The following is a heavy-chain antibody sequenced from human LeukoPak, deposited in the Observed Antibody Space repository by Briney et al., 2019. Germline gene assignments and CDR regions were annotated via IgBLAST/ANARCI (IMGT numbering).Heavy chain of an antibody. CDR1: GYHFTGYH. D-gene: IGHD6-13*01. V-gene: IGHV1-2*02. J-gene: IGHJ6*03. CDR2: ISTDTGDT. CDR3: ARDTGGVPGSSWYYYYYYMDV. Sequence: ASVKVSCKASGYHFTGYHDHWVRQAPGQGLEWMGMISTDTGDTDNAQNFQGRLTMTRDTSINTAYMELTSLTSDDTAVYYRARDTGGVPGSSWYYYYYYMDVWGKGTAVTVSS.